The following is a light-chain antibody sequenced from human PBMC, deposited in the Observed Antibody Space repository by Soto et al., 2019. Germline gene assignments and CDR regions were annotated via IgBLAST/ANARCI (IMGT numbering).Light chain of an antibody. CDR1: QRLLNSNGYNY. CDR2: LGS. V-gene: IGKV2-28*01. J-gene: IGKJ2*01. Sequence: DVVMTQSPRSLAVTPGEPASISCKSSQRLLNSNGYNYLDWYLQRPGQSPQLLIYLGSNRASGVPDRFSGSGSGTDFTLKSSRVEAEDVGVYYCMQALQSPRTFGQGTKLEIK. CDR3: MQALQSPRT.